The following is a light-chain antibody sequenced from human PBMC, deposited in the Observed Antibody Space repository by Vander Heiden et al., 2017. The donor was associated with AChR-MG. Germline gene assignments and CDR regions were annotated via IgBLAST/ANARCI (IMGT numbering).Light chain of an antibody. J-gene: IGKJ1*01. CDR3: QQYNNWPPLT. CDR1: QSVSTN. CDR2: GAS. Sequence: EIVMTQSPATLSVSPGDRATLSCRASQSVSTNFAWYQQKPGQAPRLLIYGASARATGTPARFSGKGSGTEFTLTISSLQSEDFAVYFCQQYNNWPPLTFGQGTKVDFK. V-gene: IGKV3-15*01.